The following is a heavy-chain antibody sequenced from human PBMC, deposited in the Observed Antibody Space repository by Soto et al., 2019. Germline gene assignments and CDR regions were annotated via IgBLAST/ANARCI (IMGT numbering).Heavy chain of an antibody. J-gene: IGHJ4*02. CDR1: GYTFTGYY. D-gene: IGHD4-17*01. CDR3: ARDVATVTPIDY. Sequence: ASVKVSCKASGYTFTGYYMHWVRQAPGQGLEWMGWISAYNGNTNYAQKLQGRVTMTTDTSTSTAYMELRSLRSDDTAVYYCARDVATVTPIDYWGQGTLVTVSS. CDR2: ISAYNGNT. V-gene: IGHV1-18*04.